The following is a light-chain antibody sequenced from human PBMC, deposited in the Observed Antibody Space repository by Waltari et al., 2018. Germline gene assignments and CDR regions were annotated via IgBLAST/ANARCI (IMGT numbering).Light chain of an antibody. V-gene: IGKV3-20*01. CDR1: ESISKY. CDR2: HAS. CDR3: QHYVNLPAT. J-gene: IGKJ1*01. Sequence: EIVLTQSPDTLSFSPGESATLSCRASESISKYLAWYQQKPGQAPGLLIYHASSRSSGIPDRFSGSGFGTDFSLTINRLEPEDFAVYYCQHYVNLPATFGQGTKLEIK.